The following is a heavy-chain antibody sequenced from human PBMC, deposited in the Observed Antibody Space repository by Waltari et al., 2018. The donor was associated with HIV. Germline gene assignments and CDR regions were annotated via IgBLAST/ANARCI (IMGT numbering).Heavy chain of an antibody. CDR1: GFSLSTSGVG. CDR3: AHSSFTYYYESSGLGSSPDFDY. D-gene: IGHD3-22*01. Sequence: QITLKESGPTLVKPTQTLTLTCTFSGFSLSTSGVGVGWIRQPPGKALEWLALIYWDDDKRYSPSLKSRLTITKDTSKNQVVLTMTNMDPVDTATYYCAHSSFTYYYESSGLGSSPDFDYWGQGTLVTVSS. CDR2: IYWDDDK. J-gene: IGHJ4*02. V-gene: IGHV2-5*02.